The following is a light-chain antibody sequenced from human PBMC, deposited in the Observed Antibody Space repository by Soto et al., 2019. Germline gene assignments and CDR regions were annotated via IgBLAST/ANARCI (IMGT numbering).Light chain of an antibody. CDR3: CSYADNYSYV. CDR2: DVS. V-gene: IGLV2-11*01. Sequence: QSALTQPRSVSGSPGQSVTISCTGTSSDVGGYNFVSWFQQHPGKAPKLMTYDVSKWPSGVPDRFSGSKSGNTASLTISGLQAEDEADYYCCSYADNYSYVFGTGTKVTVL. CDR1: SSDVGGYNF. J-gene: IGLJ1*01.